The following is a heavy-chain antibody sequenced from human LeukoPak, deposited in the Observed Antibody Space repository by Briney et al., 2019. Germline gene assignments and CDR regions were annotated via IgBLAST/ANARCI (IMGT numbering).Heavy chain of an antibody. CDR2: IPYDGTNE. V-gene: IGHV3-30*07. Sequence: GGSLRLSCAASGFTFSTNATHGVPQAPGRGLEGLAVIPYDGTNENYADSVKGRFTISRDNSKNTLYLQLNSLRAEDTAVYYCARDRTPNWSAYSNPTFHYWGQGTLVTVSS. J-gene: IGHJ4*02. CDR3: ARDRTPNWSAYSNPTFHY. D-gene: IGHD4-11*01. CDR1: GFTFSTNA.